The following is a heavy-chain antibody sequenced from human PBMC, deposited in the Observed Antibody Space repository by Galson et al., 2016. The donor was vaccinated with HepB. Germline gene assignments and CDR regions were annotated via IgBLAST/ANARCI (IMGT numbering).Heavy chain of an antibody. Sequence: SLRLSCADSGFTFSSYAMSWVRQAPGMGPEWVSSISSSGGGTYYADPVRGRFTIPRDNSKNTVYLQMNSLRVEDTAVYYCATSFLGETAGTTYFDSWGQGTLVTVSS. CDR2: ISSSGGGT. CDR3: ATSFLGETAGTTYFDS. J-gene: IGHJ4*02. D-gene: IGHD1-1*01. V-gene: IGHV3-23*01. CDR1: GFTFSSYA.